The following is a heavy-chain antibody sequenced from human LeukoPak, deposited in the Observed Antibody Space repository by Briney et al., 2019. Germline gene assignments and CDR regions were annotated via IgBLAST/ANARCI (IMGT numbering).Heavy chain of an antibody. Sequence: PGGSLRLSCAASGFTFSSYGMHWVRQAPGKGLEWVAVISYDGSNKYYADSVKGRFTISRDNSKNTLYLQMNSLRAEDTAVYYCAKDLGQQLEIDYWGQGTLVTVSS. CDR2: ISYDGSNK. J-gene: IGHJ4*02. V-gene: IGHV3-30*18. D-gene: IGHD6-13*01. CDR1: GFTFSSYG. CDR3: AKDLGQQLEIDY.